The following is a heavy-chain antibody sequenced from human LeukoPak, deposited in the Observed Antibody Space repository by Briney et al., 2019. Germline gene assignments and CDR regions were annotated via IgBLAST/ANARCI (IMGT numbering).Heavy chain of an antibody. Sequence: SETLSLTCTVSGGSISSGDYYWSWIRQPPGKGLEWIGYIFYSGSTYYNPSLKSRVTISVDTSKNQFSLKLSSVTAADTAVYYCARAPYNWNDVGWFDPWGQGTLVTVSS. CDR2: IFYSGST. CDR3: ARAPYNWNDVGWFDP. J-gene: IGHJ5*02. V-gene: IGHV4-30-4*01. D-gene: IGHD1-20*01. CDR1: GGSISSGDYY.